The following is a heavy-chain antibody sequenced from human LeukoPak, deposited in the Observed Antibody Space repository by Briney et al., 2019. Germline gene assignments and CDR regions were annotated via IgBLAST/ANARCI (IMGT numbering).Heavy chain of an antibody. CDR1: GFTFSSYA. D-gene: IGHD2-15*01. CDR3: AKQTFRSRVVGSYMDV. J-gene: IGHJ6*03. CDR2: ISWNSGSI. V-gene: IGHV3-9*01. Sequence: GGSLRLSCAASGFTFSSYAMSWVRQAPGKGLEWVSGISWNSGSIGYADSVKGRFTISRDNAKNSLYLQMNSLRAEDTAAYYCAKQTFRSRVVGSYMDVWGKGTSVTISS.